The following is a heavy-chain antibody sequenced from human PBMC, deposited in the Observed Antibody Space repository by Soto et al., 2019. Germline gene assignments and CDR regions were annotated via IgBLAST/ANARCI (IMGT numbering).Heavy chain of an antibody. J-gene: IGHJ4*02. CDR3: ARDRSTSDY. CDR2: ISSSSSYI. D-gene: IGHD1-1*01. Sequence: RGSLRLCWAASGFTFSSYSMNWVRQAPAEGLEWVSSISSSSSYIYYADSVKGRFTISRENAKNSLYLQMKSLSAEGTAVYGCARDRSTSDYWGQG. V-gene: IGHV3-21*01. CDR1: GFTFSSYS.